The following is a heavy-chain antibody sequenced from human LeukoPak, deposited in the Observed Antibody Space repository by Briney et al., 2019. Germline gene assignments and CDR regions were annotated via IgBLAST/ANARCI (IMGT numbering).Heavy chain of an antibody. J-gene: IGHJ4*02. CDR2: ISGSGGST. CDR3: ARGLGGIAAAGTLGY. Sequence: GGSLRLSCAASGFTFSSYAMNWVRQAPGKGLEWVLVISGSGGSTYYADSVKGRFTISRDNSKNTLYLQMNSLRAEDTAVYYCARGLGGIAAAGTLGYWGQGTLVTVSS. D-gene: IGHD6-13*01. V-gene: IGHV3-23*01. CDR1: GFTFSSYA.